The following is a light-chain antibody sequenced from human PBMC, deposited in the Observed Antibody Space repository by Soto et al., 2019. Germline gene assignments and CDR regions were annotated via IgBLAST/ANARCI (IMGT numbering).Light chain of an antibody. CDR2: AAS. V-gene: IGKV1-39*01. J-gene: IGKJ1*01. CDR3: QQSYSTPWT. CDR1: QSISSY. Sequence: DIPMTQSPSSLSASVGDRVTITCRASQSISSYLNWYQQKPGKAPKLLIYAASSLQSGVPSRFSGSGSGTDFTLTISSLRPEDCATYYCQQSYSTPWTFGQGTRVEIK.